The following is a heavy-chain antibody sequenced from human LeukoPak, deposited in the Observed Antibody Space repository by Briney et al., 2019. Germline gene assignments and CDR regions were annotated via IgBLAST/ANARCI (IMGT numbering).Heavy chain of an antibody. CDR2: INPSGNIT. CDR1: GYTFTNYY. J-gene: IGHJ4*02. CDR3: ARISYDGGFDG. Sequence: GASVKVSCKTSGYTFTNYYMHWVRQAPGQGLEWMGIINPSGNITTYAQKFQGRVTMTRDMSTSTVYMELSSLRSEDTAVYYCARISYDGGFDGWGQATVLTVCS. V-gene: IGHV1-46*01. D-gene: IGHD4-23*01.